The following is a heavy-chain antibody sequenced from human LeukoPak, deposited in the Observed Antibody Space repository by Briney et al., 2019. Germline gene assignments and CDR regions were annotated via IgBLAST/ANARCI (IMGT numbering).Heavy chain of an antibody. CDR2: IYTSGST. D-gene: IGHD6-13*01. J-gene: IGHJ3*02. CDR1: GGSISSYY. Sequence: SETLSLTCPGSGGSISSYYWRWIRQPAGKELEWLGRIYTSGSTNYNPSLKSRVTMSVDTSKNQFSLKLSSVTAADTAVYYCARGQYSSSWYGDAFDIWGQGTMVTVSS. CDR3: ARGQYSSSWYGDAFDI. V-gene: IGHV4-4*07.